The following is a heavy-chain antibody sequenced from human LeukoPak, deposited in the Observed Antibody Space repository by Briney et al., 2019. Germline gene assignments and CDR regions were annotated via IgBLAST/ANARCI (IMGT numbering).Heavy chain of an antibody. CDR2: IKQDGSEK. J-gene: IGHJ6*03. V-gene: IGHV3-7*01. D-gene: IGHD3-16*02. CDR1: GFTFSSYW. Sequence: GGSLRLSCAAPGFTFSSYWMSWVRQAPGKGLEWVANIKQDGSEKYYVDSVKGRFTISRDNAKNSLYLQMNSLRAEDTAVYYCARVDYVWGSYRFNYMDVWSKGTTVTVSS. CDR3: ARVDYVWGSYRFNYMDV.